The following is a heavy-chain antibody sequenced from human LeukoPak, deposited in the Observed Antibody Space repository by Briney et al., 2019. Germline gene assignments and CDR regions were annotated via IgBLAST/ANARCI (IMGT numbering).Heavy chain of an antibody. CDR2: IWYGGSNK. Sequence: GRSLRLSCAASGFTFSSYGMHWVRQAPGKGLEWVAVIWYGGSNKYYADSVKGRFTISRDNSKNTLYLKMNSLRAEDTAVYYCAKDSSGPYSGSHIDYWGQGTLVTVSS. D-gene: IGHD1-26*01. V-gene: IGHV3-33*06. J-gene: IGHJ4*02. CDR3: AKDSSGPYSGSHIDY. CDR1: GFTFSSYG.